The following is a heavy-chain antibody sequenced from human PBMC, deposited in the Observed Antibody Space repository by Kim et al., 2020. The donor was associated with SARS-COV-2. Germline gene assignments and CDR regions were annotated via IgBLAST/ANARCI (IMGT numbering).Heavy chain of an antibody. V-gene: IGHV3-30*18. CDR2: ISYDGSNK. D-gene: IGHD6-13*01. J-gene: IGHJ4*02. Sequence: GGSLRLSCAASGFTFSSYGMHWVRQAPGKGLEWVAVISYDGSNKYYADSVKGRFTISRDNSKNTLYLQMNSLRAEDTAVYYCAKIPLGSSSWTDYWGQGT. CDR1: GFTFSSYG. CDR3: AKIPLGSSSWTDY.